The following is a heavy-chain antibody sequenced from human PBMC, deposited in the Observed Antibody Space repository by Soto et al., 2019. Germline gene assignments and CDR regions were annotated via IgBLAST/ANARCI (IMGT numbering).Heavy chain of an antibody. V-gene: IGHV3-7*01. CDR2: IKQDGSEK. D-gene: IGHD3-22*01. Sequence: EVQLVESGGGLVQPGGSLRLSCAASGFTFSSYWMSWVRQAPGKGLEWVANIKQDGSEKYYVDSVKGRFTISRDNAKNSLYLQMNSLRAEDTAVYYCARAPSQPERYYDSSGYYFDYWGQGTLVTVSS. CDR1: GFTFSSYW. J-gene: IGHJ4*02. CDR3: ARAPSQPERYYDSSGYYFDY.